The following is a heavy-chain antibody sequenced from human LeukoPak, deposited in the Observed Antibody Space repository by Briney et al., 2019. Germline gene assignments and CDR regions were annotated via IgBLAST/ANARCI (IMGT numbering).Heavy chain of an antibody. CDR2: ISSSSSYI. V-gene: IGHV3-21*01. CDR3: ARDLTQPSLREFDN. CDR1: GFTFSSYS. Sequence: WGSLRLSCAASGFTFSSYSMIWVRQAPGKGLEWVSSISSSSSYIFYADSVKGRFTISRDNAKNSLYLQMNSLRAEDSAVYYWARDLTQPSLREFDNSGPGTLVTVSS. J-gene: IGHJ4*02. D-gene: IGHD2-15*01.